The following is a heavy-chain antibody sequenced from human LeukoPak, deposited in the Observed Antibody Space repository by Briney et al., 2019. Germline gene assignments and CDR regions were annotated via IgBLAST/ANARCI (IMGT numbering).Heavy chain of an antibody. Sequence: GGSLRLSCAASGFTFSDYYMSWIRQAPGKGLEWVSYISSSGSTIYYADSVKGRFTISRDNAKNSLYLQMNSLRAEDTAVYYCASTAIAARPGCYYYGMDVWGQGTTVTVSS. V-gene: IGHV3-11*01. CDR2: ISSSGSTI. CDR1: GFTFSDYY. D-gene: IGHD6-6*01. CDR3: ASTAIAARPGCYYYGMDV. J-gene: IGHJ6*02.